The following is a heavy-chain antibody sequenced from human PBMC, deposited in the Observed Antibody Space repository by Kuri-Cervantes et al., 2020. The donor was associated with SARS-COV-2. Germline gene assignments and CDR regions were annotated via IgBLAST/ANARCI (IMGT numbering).Heavy chain of an antibody. V-gene: IGHV4-39*01. CDR2: IYYSGST. Sequence: SETLSLTCTVSGGSISSYYWGWIRQPPGKGLEWIGSIYYSGSTYYNPSLRSRVTISEDTSKNQFSLKLSSVTAADTAVYYCATGYSSRGGFDPWGQGTLVTVSS. CDR1: GGSISSYY. D-gene: IGHD6-13*01. J-gene: IGHJ5*02. CDR3: ATGYSSRGGFDP.